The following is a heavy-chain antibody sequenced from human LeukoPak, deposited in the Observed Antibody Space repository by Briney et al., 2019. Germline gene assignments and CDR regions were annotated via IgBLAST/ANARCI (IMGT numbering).Heavy chain of an antibody. D-gene: IGHD5/OR15-5a*01. CDR1: GFTFSTYG. CDR2: ISYDGSNK. J-gene: IGHJ4*02. Sequence: GGSRRLSCPASGFTFSTYGMHGVRQAPGKGLEGVAVISYDGSNKYYADSVKGRFTISRDNSKNTLYLQMNTLRPEDTAGYYCAKDSVYGPFDYWREGSLVSV. V-gene: IGHV3-30*18. CDR3: AKDSVYGPFDY.